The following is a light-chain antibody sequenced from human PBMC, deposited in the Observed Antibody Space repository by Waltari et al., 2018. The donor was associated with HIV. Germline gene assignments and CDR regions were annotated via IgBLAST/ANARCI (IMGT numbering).Light chain of an antibody. Sequence: DIQMTQSPSTLSASVGARVTITCRASQSITNWLAWYQQKPGKAPKLLISKTSSLESGVPSRFSGSGSGTEFTLTIIGLQPDDFATYYCQQYYSYPDTFGQGTRLEIK. CDR3: QQYYSYPDT. J-gene: IGKJ5*01. CDR1: QSITNW. CDR2: KTS. V-gene: IGKV1-5*03.